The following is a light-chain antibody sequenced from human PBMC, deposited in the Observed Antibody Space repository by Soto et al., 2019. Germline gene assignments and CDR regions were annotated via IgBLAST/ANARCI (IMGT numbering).Light chain of an antibody. CDR1: QGISIW. J-gene: IGKJ5*01. CDR3: QQANSFPIT. V-gene: IGKV1-12*01. CDR2: GAS. Sequence: EIQMTQSPSSVSASVGDRVTITCRASQGISIWLAWYQQKAGKAPNLLIYGASNLHSGVPSRFSGSGSGTNFTLTISSLQPEDFATYYCQQANSFPITFGQGTRLEIK.